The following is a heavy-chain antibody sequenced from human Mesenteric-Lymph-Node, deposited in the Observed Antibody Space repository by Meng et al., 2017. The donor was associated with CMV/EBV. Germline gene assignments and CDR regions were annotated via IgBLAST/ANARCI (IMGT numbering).Heavy chain of an antibody. CDR3: ARVKWGITGTT. CDR1: GFTFSSYA. J-gene: IGHJ5*02. D-gene: IGHD1-20*01. V-gene: IGHV3-30*04. Sequence: QVQRVECGGGVVQPGRSLGLSCAASGFTFSSYAMHWVRQGPGKGLEWVAVISYDGSNKYYADSVKGRFTISRDNSKNTLYLQMNSLRAEDTAVYYCARVKWGITGTTWGQGTLVTVSS. CDR2: ISYDGSNK.